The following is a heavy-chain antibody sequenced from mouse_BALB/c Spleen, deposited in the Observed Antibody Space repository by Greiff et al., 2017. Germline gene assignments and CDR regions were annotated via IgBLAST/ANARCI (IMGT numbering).Heavy chain of an antibody. V-gene: IGHV5-12-2*01. Sequence: VQLKESGGGLVQPGGSLKLSCAASGFTFSSYTMSWVRQTPEKRLEWVAYISNGGGSTYYPDTVKGRFTISRDNAKNTLYLQMSSLKSEDTAMYYCARHGGGTYYFDYWGQGTTLTVSS. CDR1: GFTFSSYT. J-gene: IGHJ2*01. CDR2: ISNGGGST. D-gene: IGHD4-1*01. CDR3: ARHGGGTYYFDY.